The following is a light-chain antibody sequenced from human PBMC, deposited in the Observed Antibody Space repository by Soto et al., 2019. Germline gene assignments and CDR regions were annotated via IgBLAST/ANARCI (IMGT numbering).Light chain of an antibody. V-gene: IGKV3-20*01. Sequence: EIVLTQSPGTLSLSPGERATLSCRASQSVSGNLLAWYQEKPGQAPRLLIFGASSRATGIPDRFSGSGSGTDFTLTISRLEPEDFAVYYCQQYHIWYTFGQGTELEIK. CDR3: QQYHIWYT. CDR2: GAS. CDR1: QSVSGNL. J-gene: IGKJ2*01.